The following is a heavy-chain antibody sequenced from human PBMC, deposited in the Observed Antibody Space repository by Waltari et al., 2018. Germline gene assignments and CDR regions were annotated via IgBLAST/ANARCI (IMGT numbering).Heavy chain of an antibody. CDR2: INQDGSEK. D-gene: IGHD5-12*01. J-gene: IGHJ6*03. Sequence: EVQLVESGGGLVQPGGSLRLSCTASGFSSSTYWMSWVRQAPGKGLEGVANINQDGSEKYYVDSVEGRFTISRDNAKNSVFLQMSSLKDEDTAVYYCAREVALPSSYYYMDVWGKGSTVSVSS. CDR3: AREVALPSSYYYMDV. CDR1: GFSSSTYW. V-gene: IGHV3-7*01.